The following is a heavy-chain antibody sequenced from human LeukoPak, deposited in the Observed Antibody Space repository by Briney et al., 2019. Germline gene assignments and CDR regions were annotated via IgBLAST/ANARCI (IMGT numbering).Heavy chain of an antibody. CDR1: GYTFTSYD. CDR2: MNPNSGNT. Sequence: ASVKVSCKASGYTFTSYDINWVRQATGQGLEWMGWMNPNSGNTGYAQKFQGRVTMTRNTSISTAYMELSSLRSEDTAMYYCARGPIVDYGDYSPFDYWGQGTLVTVSS. V-gene: IGHV1-8*01. CDR3: ARGPIVDYGDYSPFDY. D-gene: IGHD4-17*01. J-gene: IGHJ4*02.